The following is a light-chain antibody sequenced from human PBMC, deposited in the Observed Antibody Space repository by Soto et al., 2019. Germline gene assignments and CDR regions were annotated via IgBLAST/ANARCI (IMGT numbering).Light chain of an antibody. Sequence: EIVITQSPATLSVSPGEGATLSCRASQGIGNTLAWYQQKPGQTPSLLIFGASTRATGIPARFSGSGSGTEFTLTISSLQSEDFAVYFCQQYNEWPPLTFGGGTKVDIK. CDR1: QGIGNT. CDR2: GAS. V-gene: IGKV3-15*01. J-gene: IGKJ4*01. CDR3: QQYNEWPPLT.